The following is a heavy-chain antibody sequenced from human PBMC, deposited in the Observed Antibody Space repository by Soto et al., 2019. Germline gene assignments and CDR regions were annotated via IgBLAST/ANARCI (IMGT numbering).Heavy chain of an antibody. CDR2: IHYSGSA. CDR1: GGSINSYF. CDR3: AXXNXXXXXXXAFDI. V-gene: IGHV4-59*01. Sequence: SETLSLTCTVSGGSINSYFWTWIRQSPGKGLQWIGYIHYSGSANYNPSLKTRVTMSVDTSKTQFSLSLTSVTAADTAVYYCAXXNXXXXXXXAFDIWGQGTMVTVS. J-gene: IGHJ3*02.